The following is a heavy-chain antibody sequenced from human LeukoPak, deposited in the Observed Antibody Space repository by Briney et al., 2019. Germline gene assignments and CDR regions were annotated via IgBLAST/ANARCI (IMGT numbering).Heavy chain of an antibody. CDR2: VSGSGGST. CDR1: GFTFSSYA. Sequence: GGSLRLSCAASGFTFSSYAMNWVRQAPGKGLGWVSDVSGSGGSTYYADSVKGRFTISRDNSKNTLYMQMNSLRAEDTAVYYCARIYGDYLMSYFDYWGQGTLVTVSS. D-gene: IGHD4-17*01. J-gene: IGHJ4*02. CDR3: ARIYGDYLMSYFDY. V-gene: IGHV3-23*01.